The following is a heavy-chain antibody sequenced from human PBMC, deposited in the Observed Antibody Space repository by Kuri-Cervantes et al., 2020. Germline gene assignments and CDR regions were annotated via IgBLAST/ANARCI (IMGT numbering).Heavy chain of an antibody. CDR2: ISWNSGSI. Sequence: LSLTCAASGFTFDDYTMHWVRQALGKGLGWVSLISWNSGSIGYADSVKGRFTISRDNAKNSLYLQMNSLRAEDTALYYCAKDSAAAFYYGSGSGFDYWGQGTLVTVSS. CDR3: AKDSAAAFYYGSGSGFDY. CDR1: GFTFDDYT. V-gene: IGHV3-9*01. D-gene: IGHD3-10*01. J-gene: IGHJ4*02.